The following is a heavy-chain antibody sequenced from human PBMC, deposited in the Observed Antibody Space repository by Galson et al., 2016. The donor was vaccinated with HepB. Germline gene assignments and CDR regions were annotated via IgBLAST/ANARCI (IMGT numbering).Heavy chain of an antibody. CDR1: GGSISSGDW. CDR2: INHGGSA. CDR3: ARTQAVAGPNWFDP. V-gene: IGHV4-4*02. J-gene: IGHJ5*02. Sequence: ETLSLTCAVSGGSISSGDWWSWVRQPPGKGLEWIGEINHGGSANYNPSLKSRVTFSVDTSKNQFSLKLRSVTAADTAIYYCARTQAVAGPNWFDPWGQGTLVSVSS. D-gene: IGHD6-19*01.